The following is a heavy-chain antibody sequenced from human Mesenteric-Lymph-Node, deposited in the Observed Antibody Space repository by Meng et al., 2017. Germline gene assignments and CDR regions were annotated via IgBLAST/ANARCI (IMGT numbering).Heavy chain of an antibody. CDR3: AGLAVAEDY. CDR2: IYTSGST. D-gene: IGHD6-19*01. Sequence: GSLRLSCTVSGGSISSYYWSWIRQPAGKGLEWIGRIYTSGSTNYNPSLKSRVTISVDTSKNQFSLKLSSVTAADTAVYYCAGLAVAEDYWGQGTLVTVSS. V-gene: IGHV4-4*07. CDR1: GGSISSYY. J-gene: IGHJ4*02.